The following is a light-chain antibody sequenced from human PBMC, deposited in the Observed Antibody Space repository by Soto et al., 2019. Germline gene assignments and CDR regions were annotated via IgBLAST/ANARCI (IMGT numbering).Light chain of an antibody. CDR3: SSYTSSRTCV. CDR1: SSDVGGYNY. Sequence: QAVLTQPASVSGSPGQSITISCTGTSSDVGGYNYVSWYQQHPGKAPKLMIYEVSNRPSGVSNRFSGSKSGNTASLTISGLQAEDEADYYCSSYTSSRTCVFGGGPKVTVL. CDR2: EVS. J-gene: IGLJ2*01. V-gene: IGLV2-14*01.